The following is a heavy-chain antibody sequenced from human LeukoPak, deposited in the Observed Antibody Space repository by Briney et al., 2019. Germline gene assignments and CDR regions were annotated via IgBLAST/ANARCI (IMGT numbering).Heavy chain of an antibody. CDR3: ARDTPDGSFDY. CDR2: IYYSGST. J-gene: IGHJ4*02. Sequence: SETLSLTCTVSGGSISSGGYYWSWIRQHPGKGLEWIGYIYYSGSTYYNPSLKSRVTISVDTPKNQFSLKLSSVTAADTAVYYCARDTPDGSFDYWGQGTLVTVSS. CDR1: GGSISSGGYY. V-gene: IGHV4-31*03. D-gene: IGHD1-1*01.